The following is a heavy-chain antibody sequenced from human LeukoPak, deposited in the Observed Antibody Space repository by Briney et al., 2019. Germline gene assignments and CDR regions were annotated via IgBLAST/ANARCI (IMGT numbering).Heavy chain of an antibody. V-gene: IGHV4-31*11. Sequence: SETLSLTCAVYGGSFSGYYWSWIRQHPGKGLEWIGYIYYSGSTYYNPSLKSRVTISVDTSKNQFSLKLSSMTAADTAVYYCARDLGYSGYDSHSYYYGMDVWGQGTTVTVSS. CDR3: ARDLGYSGYDSHSYYYGMDV. D-gene: IGHD5-12*01. CDR2: IYYSGST. CDR1: GGSFSGYY. J-gene: IGHJ6*02.